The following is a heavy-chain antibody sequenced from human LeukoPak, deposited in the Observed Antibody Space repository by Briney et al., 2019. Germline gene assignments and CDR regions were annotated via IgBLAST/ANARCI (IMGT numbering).Heavy chain of an antibody. D-gene: IGHD2-15*01. CDR3: ARDMRYCSGGSCYSSPYFDY. CDR1: GFTFSSYA. Sequence: GGSLRLSCAASGFTFSSYAMHWVRQAPGKGLEYVSAISSNGGSTYYANSVKGRFTISRDNSKNTLYLQMNSLRAEDTAVYYCARDMRYCSGGSCYSSPYFDYWGQGTLVTVSS. J-gene: IGHJ4*02. CDR2: ISSNGGST. V-gene: IGHV3-64*01.